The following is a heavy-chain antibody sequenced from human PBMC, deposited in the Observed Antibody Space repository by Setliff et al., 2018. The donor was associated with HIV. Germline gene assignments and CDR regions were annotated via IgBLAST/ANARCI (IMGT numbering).Heavy chain of an antibody. D-gene: IGHD3-3*01. J-gene: IGHJ4*02. CDR2: INAYTGDT. V-gene: IGHV1-2*02. CDR1: GYTFTDFW. Sequence: ASVKVSCKISGYTFTDFWIHWVRQAPGQGLESMGWINAYTGDTNYAQKFQGSVTVTRDTSINTAYMEVTRLTSDDTAVYYCAGVSSQFSEWRKDYFEYWGQGSLVTVSS. CDR3: AGVSSQFSEWRKDYFEY.